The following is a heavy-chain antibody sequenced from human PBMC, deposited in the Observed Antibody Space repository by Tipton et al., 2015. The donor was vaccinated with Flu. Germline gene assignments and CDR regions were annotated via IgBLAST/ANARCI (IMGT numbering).Heavy chain of an antibody. V-gene: IGHV4-39*07. CDR2: IYHSGST. CDR3: ARVSPRRVTAIVVVMLPEGYFDY. J-gene: IGHJ4*02. Sequence: LSLTCTVSGGSVKSGSYYWSWIRQSPGKGLEWIGNIYHSGSTHYNSSLKSRVTMSVDSSKNQFSLHLSSVTAADTAVYYCARVSPRRVTAIVVVMLPEGYFDYWGQGTLAIVSS. CDR1: GGSVKSGSYY. D-gene: IGHD3-22*01.